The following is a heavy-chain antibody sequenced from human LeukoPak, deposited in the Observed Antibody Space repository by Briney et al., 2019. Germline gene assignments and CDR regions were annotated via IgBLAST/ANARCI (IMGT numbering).Heavy chain of an antibody. D-gene: IGHD6-13*01. J-gene: IGHJ4*02. V-gene: IGHV4-59*01. CDR2: IYYSGST. Sequence: SETLSLTCTVSGGSISSNYWSWIRQPPGQGLEWIRYIYYSGSTNYNPSLKSRVTISVDTSKNQFSLKLSSVTAADTAVYYCARGDYSSRFDYWGQGTLVTVSS. CDR3: ARGDYSSRFDY. CDR1: GGSISSNY.